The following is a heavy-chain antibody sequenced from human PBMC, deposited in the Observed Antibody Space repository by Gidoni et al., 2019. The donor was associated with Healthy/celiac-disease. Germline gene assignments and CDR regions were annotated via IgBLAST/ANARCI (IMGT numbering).Heavy chain of an antibody. Sequence: QVQLQESGPGLVKPSQTLSLTCTVSGGSIRIGDYYWSWIRQPPGKGLEWIGYIYYSGSTYYNPSLKSRVTISVDTSKNQFSLKLSSVTAADTAVYYCARDLGGITGTTLSWFDPWGQGTLVTVSS. V-gene: IGHV4-30-4*01. CDR2: IYYSGST. J-gene: IGHJ5*02. CDR1: GGSIRIGDYY. CDR3: ARDLGGITGTTLSWFDP. D-gene: IGHD1-7*01.